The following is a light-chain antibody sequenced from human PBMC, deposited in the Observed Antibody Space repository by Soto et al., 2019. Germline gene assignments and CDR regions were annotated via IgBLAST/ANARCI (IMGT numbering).Light chain of an antibody. V-gene: IGLV1-40*01. CDR2: GNN. J-gene: IGLJ1*01. CDR3: QSYDSSLSAHV. CDR1: SSNIGAYYD. Sequence: QPVLTQPPSVSGAPGQRVTISCTGSSSNIGAYYDVHWYQQLPGTAPKLLIYGNNNRPSGVPDRFSGSKSGTSASLAITGLQAEDEADYYCQSYDSSLSAHVFGTGTKLTVL.